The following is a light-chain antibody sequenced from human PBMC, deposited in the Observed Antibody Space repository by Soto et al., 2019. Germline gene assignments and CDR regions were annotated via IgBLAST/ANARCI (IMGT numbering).Light chain of an antibody. Sequence: QLVLTQPHSVSGAPGQRVTISCTESSSNIGAGYDVHWYQQLPGTAPKLLIYGNSNRPSGVPDRFSGSKSGTSASLAITGLQAEDEADYYCQSYDSSLSGWVFGGGTQLTVL. CDR1: SSNIGAGYD. V-gene: IGLV1-40*01. CDR2: GNS. CDR3: QSYDSSLSGWV. J-gene: IGLJ3*02.